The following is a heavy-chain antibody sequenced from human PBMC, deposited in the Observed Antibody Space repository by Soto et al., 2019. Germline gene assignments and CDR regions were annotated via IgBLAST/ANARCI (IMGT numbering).Heavy chain of an antibody. D-gene: IGHD4-17*01. J-gene: IGHJ4*02. V-gene: IGHV4-59*01. CDR1: GGSIGSYY. CDR3: ARRYGASFDY. CDR2: IYYSGST. Sequence: SETLSLTRPVPGGSIGSYYWSWIRQPPGKGLEWIGYIYYSGSTNYNPPLKSRVTISVDTSKNQFSLKLSSVTAADTAVYYCARRYGASFDYWGQGTLVTVSS.